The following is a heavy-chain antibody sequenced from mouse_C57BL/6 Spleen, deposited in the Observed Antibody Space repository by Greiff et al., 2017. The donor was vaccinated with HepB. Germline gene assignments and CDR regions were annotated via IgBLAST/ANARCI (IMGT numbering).Heavy chain of an antibody. CDR3: VREEDYSNYFWYFDV. D-gene: IGHD2-5*01. J-gene: IGHJ1*03. CDR1: GYTFTSYW. Sequence: VQLQQPGAELVKPGASVKLSCKASGYTFTSYWMHWVKQRPGQGLEWIGMIHPNSGSTNYNVKFKSKATLTVDKSSSTAYMQLSSLTSEDSAVYYCVREEDYSNYFWYFDVWGTGTTVTVSS. CDR2: IHPNSGST. V-gene: IGHV1-64*01.